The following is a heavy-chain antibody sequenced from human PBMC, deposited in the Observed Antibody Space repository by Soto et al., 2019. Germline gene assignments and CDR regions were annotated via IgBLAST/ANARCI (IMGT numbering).Heavy chain of an antibody. J-gene: IGHJ4*02. Sequence: LSVTCAVYGXSFSGYYWSWIRHPPLEKLEWIGEINHSGSTNYNPSLKSRVTISVDTSKNQFSLKLSSVTAADTAVYYCARDKYYYDSSGYPRRYFDYWGQGTLVTVSS. V-gene: IGHV4-34*01. CDR3: ARDKYYYDSSGYPRRYFDY. D-gene: IGHD3-22*01. CDR1: GXSFSGYY. CDR2: INHSGST.